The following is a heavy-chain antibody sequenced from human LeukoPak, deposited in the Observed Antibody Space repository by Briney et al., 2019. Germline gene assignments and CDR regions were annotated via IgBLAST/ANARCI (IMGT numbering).Heavy chain of an antibody. J-gene: IGHJ4*02. D-gene: IGHD3-10*01. CDR3: ARDQKTYYYGSGSYFY. V-gene: IGHV3-48*01. Sequence: GGSLRLSCAASGFTFSSYSMNWVRQAPGKGLEWVSYISSSGSAIYYADSVKGRFTISRDNSENTLFLQMNSLRAEDTAVYYCARDQKTYYYGSGSYFYWGQGTLVTVSS. CDR2: ISSSGSAI. CDR1: GFTFSSYS.